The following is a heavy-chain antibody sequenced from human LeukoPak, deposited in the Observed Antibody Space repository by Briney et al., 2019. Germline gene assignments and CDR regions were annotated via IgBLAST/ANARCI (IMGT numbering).Heavy chain of an antibody. CDR2: IYYSGST. D-gene: IGHD3-3*01. V-gene: IGHV4-59*01. CDR1: GGSISSYY. Sequence: SETLSLTCTVSGGSISSYYWSWIRQPPGKGLEWIGYIYYSGSTNYNPFLKSRVTISVDTSENQFSLKLSSVTAADTAVYYCARDTPVHYDFWSGPRWFDPWGQGTLVTVSS. J-gene: IGHJ5*02. CDR3: ARDTPVHYDFWSGPRWFDP.